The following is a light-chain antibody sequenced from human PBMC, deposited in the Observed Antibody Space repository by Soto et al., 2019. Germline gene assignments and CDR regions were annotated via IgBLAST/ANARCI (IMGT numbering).Light chain of an antibody. Sequence: QSVLTQPPSASGTPGQRVTISCSGSNSDIGRNAVSWYQQVPGSAPKLIYSHDHRPSGVPDRFSGSKSGTSAFLTISGLHSEDEADYSCASWDESLSGPVFGGGTKLPVL. CDR2: SHD. J-gene: IGLJ3*02. CDR3: ASWDESLSGPV. CDR1: NSDIGRNA. V-gene: IGLV1-44*01.